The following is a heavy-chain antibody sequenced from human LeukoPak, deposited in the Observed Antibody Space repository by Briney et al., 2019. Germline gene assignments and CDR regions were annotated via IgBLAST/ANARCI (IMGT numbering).Heavy chain of an antibody. CDR3: ARRLRRNYFDY. CDR1: GFTFSDFY. D-gene: IGHD4-17*01. J-gene: IGHJ4*02. V-gene: IGHV3-11*04. CDR2: ISSGGSIT. Sequence: GGSLRLSCAASGFTFSDFYMSWIRQAPGKGLEWVSYISSGGSITHYADFVKGRFTISRDNAKNTLYLQMNSLRAEDTALYYCARRLRRNYFDYWGQGTLVTVSS.